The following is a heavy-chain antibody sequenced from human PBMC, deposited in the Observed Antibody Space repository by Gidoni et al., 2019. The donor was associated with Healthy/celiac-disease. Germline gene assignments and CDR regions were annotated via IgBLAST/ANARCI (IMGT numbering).Heavy chain of an antibody. CDR2: ISSSSSYI. CDR3: ARDYARGIAGNWFDP. D-gene: IGHD1-20*01. V-gene: IGHV3-21*01. J-gene: IGHJ5*02. Sequence: VQLVESGGGLVKPGGSLRLSCAASGFTFRSYSMNWVRQAPGKGLEWVSSISSSSSYIYYADSVKGRFTISRDNAKNSLYLQMNSLRAEDTAVYYCARDYARGIAGNWFDPWGQGTLVTVSS. CDR1: GFTFRSYS.